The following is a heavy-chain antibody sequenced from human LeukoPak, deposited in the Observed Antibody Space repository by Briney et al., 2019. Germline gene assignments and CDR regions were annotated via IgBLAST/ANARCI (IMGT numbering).Heavy chain of an antibody. V-gene: IGHV4-34*01. Sequence: PSETLSLTCAVYGGSFSGYYWSWIRQPPGKGLEWIGEINHSGSTNYNPSLKSQVTISVDTSKNQFSLKLSSVTAADTAVYYCARDRVVMVRGVPIYYYYGMDVWGQGTTVTVSS. CDR3: ARDRVVMVRGVPIYYYYGMDV. CDR2: INHSGST. CDR1: GGSFSGYY. D-gene: IGHD3-10*01. J-gene: IGHJ6*02.